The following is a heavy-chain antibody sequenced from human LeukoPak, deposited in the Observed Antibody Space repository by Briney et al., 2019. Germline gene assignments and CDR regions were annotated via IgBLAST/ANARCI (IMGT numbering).Heavy chain of an antibody. J-gene: IGHJ4*02. CDR3: AKQGSSSSWLYFDY. CDR2: TSGSGGGT. V-gene: IGHV3-23*01. CDR1: GFTFSSYA. Sequence: GGSLRLSCAASGFTFSSYAMSWVRQAPGKGLEWVSATSGSGGGTYYADSVKGRFTISRDNSKNTLYLQVNSLRAEDTAVYYCAKQGSSSSWLYFDYWGQGTLVTVSS. D-gene: IGHD6-13*01.